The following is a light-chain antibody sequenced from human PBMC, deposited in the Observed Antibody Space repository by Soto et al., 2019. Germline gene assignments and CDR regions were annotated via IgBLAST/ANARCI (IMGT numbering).Light chain of an antibody. Sequence: DIQMTQSPTSLSASVGDRVTITCQASQGIRNFVAWYQQKPGKAPKLLIYAASTLQSGVPSRFSGSGSGTDFTLTINSLQPEDVETYSCQKYSSVPVFGPGTKVEIK. CDR2: AAS. J-gene: IGKJ3*01. CDR1: QGIRNF. V-gene: IGKV1-27*01. CDR3: QKYSSVPV.